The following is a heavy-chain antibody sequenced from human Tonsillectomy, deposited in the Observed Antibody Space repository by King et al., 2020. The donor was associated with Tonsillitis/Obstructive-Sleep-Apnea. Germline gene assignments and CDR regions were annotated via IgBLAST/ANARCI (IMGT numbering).Heavy chain of an antibody. J-gene: IGHJ3*02. CDR1: GFTFSGYA. CDR3: ARDKGYSGWPTDAFDI. V-gene: IGHV3-30*04. CDR2: ISYDGSNK. Sequence: VQLVESGGGVVQPGRSLRLSCAASGFTFSGYAIHWVRQAPGKGLEWVAVISYDGSNKYYVDSVKGRFTISRDNSKNTLYLQMNSLRVEDTAVYYFARDKGYSGWPTDAFDIWGQGTMVTVSS. D-gene: IGHD6-19*01.